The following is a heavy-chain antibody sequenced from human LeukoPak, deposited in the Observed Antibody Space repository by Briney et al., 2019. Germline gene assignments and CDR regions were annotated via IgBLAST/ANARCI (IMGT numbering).Heavy chain of an antibody. D-gene: IGHD4-23*01. CDR1: GFTFSSYG. CDR2: ISYDGSNK. Sequence: GRSLRLSCAAPGFTFSSYGMHWVRQAPGKGLEWVAVISYDGSNKYYADSVKGRFTISRDNSKNTLYLQMNSLRAEDTAVYYCAKDSSNSQSITLDYWGQGTLVTVSS. J-gene: IGHJ4*02. CDR3: AKDSSNSQSITLDY. V-gene: IGHV3-30*18.